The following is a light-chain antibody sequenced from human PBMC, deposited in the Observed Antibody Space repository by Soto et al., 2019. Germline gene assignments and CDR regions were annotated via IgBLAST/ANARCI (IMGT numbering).Light chain of an antibody. CDR2: DAS. CDR3: QQYKNWPPIT. V-gene: IGKV3-11*01. CDR1: PGVSSY. Sequence: EIVLTQSPATLALSPGERATLSCRASPGVSSYLAWYQQKPGQAPRLLIYDASNRATGIPARFSGSGSGTDFTLTISSLQSEDFAVYYCQQYKNWPPITFGQGTRLEIK. J-gene: IGKJ5*01.